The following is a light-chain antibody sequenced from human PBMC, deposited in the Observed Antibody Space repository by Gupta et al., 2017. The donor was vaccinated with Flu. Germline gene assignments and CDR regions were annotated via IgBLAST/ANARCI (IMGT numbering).Light chain of an antibody. V-gene: IGLV2-14*01. CDR3: SSSTASGAPVL. CDR1: SNDVGGYNY. J-gene: IGLJ3*02. CDR2: EVT. Sequence: QXXLTXPXSVSXSXXXXXXISXXGTSNDVGGYNYVSWYQQYAGKAPKLIIYEVTNRPSGVSNRFSGSKSGNTASLTISGLQAEDEGDYYCSSSTASGAPVLFGGGTKLTVL.